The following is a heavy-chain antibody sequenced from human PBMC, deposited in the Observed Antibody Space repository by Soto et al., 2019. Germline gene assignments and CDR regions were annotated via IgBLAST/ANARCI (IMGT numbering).Heavy chain of an antibody. CDR3: ARDVSPGTSSLYLDAFDI. Sequence: EVQLEESGGDLVQPGGSLRVSCSASGFTLSSYWMTWVRQAPGKGLEWVANINRDGSKQSYLDSVRGRFTISRDNVRQSLYLQRNSLRADDTALYYCARDVSPGTSSLYLDAFDIWGQGTMVTVSS. D-gene: IGHD6-13*01. J-gene: IGHJ3*02. CDR1: GFTLSSYW. CDR2: INRDGSKQ. V-gene: IGHV3-7*05.